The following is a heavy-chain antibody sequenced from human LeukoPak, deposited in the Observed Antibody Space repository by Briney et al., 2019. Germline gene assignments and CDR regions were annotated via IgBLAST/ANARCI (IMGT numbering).Heavy chain of an antibody. CDR1: GGSISSSTYY. J-gene: IGHJ5*02. V-gene: IGHV4-39*07. D-gene: IGHD6-6*01. Sequence: SETLSLTCTVSGGSISSSTYYWGWIRQPPGKGLEWIGSIYYSGSTYYNPSLKSRVTISVDTSKNQFSLKLSSVTAADTAVYYCARAERGYSSSSGWFDPWGQGTLVTVSS. CDR3: ARAERGYSSSSGWFDP. CDR2: IYYSGST.